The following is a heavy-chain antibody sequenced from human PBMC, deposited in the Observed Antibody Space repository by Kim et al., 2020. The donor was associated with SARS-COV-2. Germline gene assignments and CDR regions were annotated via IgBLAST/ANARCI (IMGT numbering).Heavy chain of an antibody. CDR3: ARDSGWLQPIDS. J-gene: IGHJ4*02. V-gene: IGHV4-59*01. D-gene: IGHD6-19*01. Sequence: NYTPSLKSRGTISLDTSKNQFSLKLSSVTAADTAMYYCARDSGWLQPIDSWGQGTLVTVSS.